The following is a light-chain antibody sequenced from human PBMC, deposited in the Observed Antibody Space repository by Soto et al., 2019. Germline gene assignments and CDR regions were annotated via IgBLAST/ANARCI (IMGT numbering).Light chain of an antibody. CDR3: QQNYSTPPT. CDR1: QSIGSW. J-gene: IGKJ1*01. CDR2: AAS. V-gene: IGKV1-39*01. Sequence: DIRMTQAPTNLSSSLGVRAAITCRASQSIGSWVAWYQQKPGRAPKVLIYAASSLQSGVPSRFSGILSGTNFTLTISRLQPEDCATYYCQQNYSTPPTFGQGTKVDI.